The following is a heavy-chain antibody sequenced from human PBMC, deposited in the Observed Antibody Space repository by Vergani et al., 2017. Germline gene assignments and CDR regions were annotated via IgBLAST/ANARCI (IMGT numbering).Heavy chain of an antibody. J-gene: IGHJ5*02. CDR3: ARRGGPQPKTTVTPTEGFDP. V-gene: IGHV4-34*01. CDR2: INHSGST. CDR1: GGSFSGYY. Sequence: QVQLQQWGAGLLKPSETLSLTCAVYGGSFSGYYWSWIRQPPGKGLEWIGEINHSGSTNYNPSLKSRVTISVDTSKNQFSLKLSSVTAADTAMYYCARRGGPQPKTTVTPTEGFDPWGQGTLVTVSS. D-gene: IGHD4-17*01.